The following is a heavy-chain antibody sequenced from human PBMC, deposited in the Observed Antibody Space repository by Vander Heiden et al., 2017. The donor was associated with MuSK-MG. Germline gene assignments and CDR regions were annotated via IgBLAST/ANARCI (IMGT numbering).Heavy chain of an antibody. V-gene: IGHV4-31*03. CDR3: ARGSHLGDYGTD. CDR2: IYYSGST. D-gene: IGHD4-17*01. J-gene: IGHJ4*02. CDR1: GGSISSGGYY. Sequence: QVQLQESGPGLVKPSQTLSLTCTVSGGSISSGGYYWSWIRQHPGKGLEWIGYIYYSGSTYYNPALKSRLTISVDTSKNKFSLKLRSVTAADTAVYYCARGSHLGDYGTDWCQVTLVTISS.